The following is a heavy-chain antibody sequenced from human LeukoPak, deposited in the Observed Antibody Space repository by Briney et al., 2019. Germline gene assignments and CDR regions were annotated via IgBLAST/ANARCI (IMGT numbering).Heavy chain of an antibody. J-gene: IGHJ5*02. CDR3: ARGSSSSVSWFDP. Sequence: SETLSLTCTVSGGSISSSSYYWGWIRQPPGKGLEWIGSIYYSGSTYYNPSLKGRVTISVDTSKNQFSLKLSSVTAADTAVYYCARGSSSSVSWFDPWGQGTLVTVSS. CDR2: IYYSGST. D-gene: IGHD6-6*01. CDR1: GGSISSSSYY. V-gene: IGHV4-39*07.